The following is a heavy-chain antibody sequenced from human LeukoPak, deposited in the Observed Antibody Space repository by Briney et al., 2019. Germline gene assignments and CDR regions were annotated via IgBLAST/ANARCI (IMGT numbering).Heavy chain of an antibody. CDR1: GFTFSDYY. CDR2: ISSSGSTI. D-gene: IGHD6-19*01. V-gene: IGHV3-11*04. CDR3: ARADQAVAGFLFDY. J-gene: IGHJ4*02. Sequence: PGGSLRLSCAASGFTFSDYYMSWIRQAPGKGLEWVSYISSSGSTIYYADSVKGRFTISRDNAKNTLYLQMNSLRAEDTAVYYCARADQAVAGFLFDYWGQGTLVTVSS.